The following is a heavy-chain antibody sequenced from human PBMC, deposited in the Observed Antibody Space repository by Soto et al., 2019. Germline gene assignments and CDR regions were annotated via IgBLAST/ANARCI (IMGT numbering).Heavy chain of an antibody. CDR2: INHGGVST. CDR1: GYTFTTYY. D-gene: IGHD4-17*01. J-gene: IGHJ2*01. Sequence: QVQLVQSGAEVKKPGASVEVSCKASGYTFTTYYIHWVRHAPGQGLEWMGVINHGGVSTKYAQKFQDRVTMTSDTSTSTVYMDLSSLRSEDPAVYFCARGGNGDNVGYWYFDLWGRGTQVTVSP. V-gene: IGHV1-46*01. CDR3: ARGGNGDNVGYWYFDL.